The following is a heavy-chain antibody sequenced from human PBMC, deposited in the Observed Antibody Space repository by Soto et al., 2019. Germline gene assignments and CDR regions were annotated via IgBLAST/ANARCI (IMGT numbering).Heavy chain of an antibody. CDR3: ASLATVTPHYYGMDV. V-gene: IGHV1-69*02. Sequence: QVQLVQSGAEVKKPGSSVKVSCKASGGTFSSYTISWVRQAPGQGLEWMGRIIPILGIANYAQKFQGRVTIXADXSXTTAYMELSSLRSEDTAVYYCASLATVTPHYYGMDVWGQGTTVTVSS. J-gene: IGHJ6*02. CDR2: IIPILGIA. CDR1: GGTFSSYT. D-gene: IGHD4-17*01.